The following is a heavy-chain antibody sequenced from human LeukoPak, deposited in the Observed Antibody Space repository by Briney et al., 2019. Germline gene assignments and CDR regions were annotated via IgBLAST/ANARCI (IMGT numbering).Heavy chain of an antibody. J-gene: IGHJ4*02. CDR2: INTDGSST. CDR3: ARVRRGYYFDY. V-gene: IGHV3-74*01. CDR1: GFTFSSYW. Sequence: PGGSLRLSCAASGFTFSSYWMHWVRQAPGKGLVWVSRINTDGSSTSYADSVKGRFTISRDNAKNTLYLQMNSLRAEDTAVYYCARVRRGYYFDYWGQGTLVTVSS.